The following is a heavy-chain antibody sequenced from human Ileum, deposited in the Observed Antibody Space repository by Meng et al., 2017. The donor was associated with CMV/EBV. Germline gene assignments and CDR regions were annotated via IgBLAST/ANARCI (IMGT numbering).Heavy chain of an antibody. Sequence: SETLSLTCTVSGGSISSGGYYWSWIRQHPGKGLEWIGYIYYSGSTYYNPSLKSRVTISVDTSKNQFSLKLSSVTAADTAVYYCARCSKNQAVVTTLFDYWGQGTLVTVSS. D-gene: IGHD3-22*01. CDR1: GGSISSGGYY. CDR2: IYYSGST. CDR3: ARCSKNQAVVTTLFDY. V-gene: IGHV4-31*03. J-gene: IGHJ4*02.